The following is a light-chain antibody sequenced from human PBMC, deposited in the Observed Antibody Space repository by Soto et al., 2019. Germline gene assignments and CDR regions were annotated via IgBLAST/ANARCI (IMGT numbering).Light chain of an antibody. V-gene: IGKV3-20*01. Sequence: EIVLTQSPGTLSLSPGARAILSCRGSQSVSSSYLAWYQQEPGQAPRLLIYGASSRATGIPDRFSGSGSGTDFTLTISRLEPEDFAVYSCQQYGSPPTTFGQGTKVEIK. CDR1: QSVSSSY. CDR3: QQYGSPPTT. J-gene: IGKJ1*01. CDR2: GAS.